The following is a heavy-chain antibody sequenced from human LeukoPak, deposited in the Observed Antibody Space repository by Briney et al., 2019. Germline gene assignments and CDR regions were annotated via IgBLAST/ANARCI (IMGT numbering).Heavy chain of an antibody. CDR1: GYSIGTDYY. Sequence: PSETLPLTCAVSGYSIGTDYYWGWIRQPPGKGLEWIGSIYNSGSTYYNPSLKSRITISVDTSKNQFSLKLSSVTAADTAVYYCARNSSSSSPPERYNWFDPWGQGTLVTVSS. CDR2: IYNSGST. V-gene: IGHV4-38-2*01. J-gene: IGHJ5*02. CDR3: ARNSSSSSPPERYNWFDP. D-gene: IGHD6-6*01.